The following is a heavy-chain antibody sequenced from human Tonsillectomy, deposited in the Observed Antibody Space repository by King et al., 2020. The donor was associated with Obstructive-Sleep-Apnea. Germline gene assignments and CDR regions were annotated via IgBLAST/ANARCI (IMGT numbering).Heavy chain of an antibody. CDR3: ARDDLIDYSNHGANWFDP. J-gene: IGHJ5*02. V-gene: IGHV4-39*07. CDR2: IYYSGST. D-gene: IGHD4-11*01. Sequence: LPLQESGPGLVKPSETLSLTCTVSGGSISSSSYYWGWIRQPPGKGLEWIGSIYYSGSTYYNPSLKSRVTISVDTSKNQFSLKLSSVTAADTAVYYCARDDLIDYSNHGANWFDPWGQGTLVTVSS. CDR1: GGSISSSSYY.